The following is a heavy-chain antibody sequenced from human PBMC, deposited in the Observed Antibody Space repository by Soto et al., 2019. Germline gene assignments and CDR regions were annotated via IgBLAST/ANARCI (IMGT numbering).Heavy chain of an antibody. D-gene: IGHD6-19*01. CDR1: GYIFNRYV. J-gene: IGHJ4*02. CDR3: ARGRGWYDY. V-gene: IGHV1-3*01. Sequence: QVQLVQSGAEVKKPGASVKVSCKASGYIFNRYVMHWVRQAPGQRPEWMGWIDAGNGKTKYSVKFQGRVTITRDTSASTAYMELTTLRSEDTAVYYCARGRGWYDYWGQGTQVIVSS. CDR2: IDAGNGKT.